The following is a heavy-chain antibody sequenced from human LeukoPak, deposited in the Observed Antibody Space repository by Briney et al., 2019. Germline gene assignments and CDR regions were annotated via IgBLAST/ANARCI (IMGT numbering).Heavy chain of an antibody. CDR2: LYYSGST. CDR1: GGSISSYY. V-gene: IGHV4-59*08. Sequence: PSETLSLTCTVSGGSISSYYWSWIRPRPGKGREWSGYLYYSGSTNYNPSLKSRVTISVDTSKNQFSLKMSSVTAADTAVYYCARLIERVDYYDSSGYAFDIWGQGTMVTVSS. D-gene: IGHD3-22*01. J-gene: IGHJ3*02. CDR3: ARLIERVDYYDSSGYAFDI.